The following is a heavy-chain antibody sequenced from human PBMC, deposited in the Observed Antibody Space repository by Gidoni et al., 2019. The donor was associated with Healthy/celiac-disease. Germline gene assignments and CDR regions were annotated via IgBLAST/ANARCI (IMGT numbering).Heavy chain of an antibody. CDR1: GGSLSGGGYY. CDR3: ARVFGPDGPNWFDP. D-gene: IGHD3-16*01. CDR2: IYYSGST. Sequence: VQLQDSGPGLVTPSHTLSLPCPVPGGSLSGGGYYWSWIRQHPGKGLEWIGYIYYSGSTYYNPSLKSRVTISVDTSKNQFSLKLSSVTAADTAVYYWARVFGPDGPNWFDPWGQGTLVTVSS. J-gene: IGHJ5*02. V-gene: IGHV4-31*03.